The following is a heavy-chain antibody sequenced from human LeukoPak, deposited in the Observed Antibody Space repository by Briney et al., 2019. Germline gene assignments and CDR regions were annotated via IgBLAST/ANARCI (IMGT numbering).Heavy chain of an antibody. Sequence: SETLSLTCTVSGDSISRSGFCWSWIRRHPGTGLEWIAYIHYIGNTYYNPSLEGRVTMSVDTSSNQFSLNVASVTAADTAFYYCARVRDDFFFDFWGQGLLVTVSS. CDR1: GDSISRSGFC. CDR3: ARVRDDFFFDF. CDR2: IHYIGNT. J-gene: IGHJ4*02. V-gene: IGHV4-31*03. D-gene: IGHD3-3*01.